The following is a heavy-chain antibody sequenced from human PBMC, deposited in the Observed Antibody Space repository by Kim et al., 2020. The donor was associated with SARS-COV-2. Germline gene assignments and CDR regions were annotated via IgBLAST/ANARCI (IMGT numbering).Heavy chain of an antibody. D-gene: IGHD6-13*01. CDR2: IYPGDSET. CDR1: GYSFTSYW. CDR3: ARRLAAAGTWVGY. Sequence: GESLKISCKGSGYSFTSYWIGWVRQMPGKGLEWMGIIYPGDSETRYSPSFQGQVTISADKSISTAYLQWSSLKASDSAMYYCARRLAAAGTWVGYWGQGTLVTVSS. V-gene: IGHV5-51*01. J-gene: IGHJ4*02.